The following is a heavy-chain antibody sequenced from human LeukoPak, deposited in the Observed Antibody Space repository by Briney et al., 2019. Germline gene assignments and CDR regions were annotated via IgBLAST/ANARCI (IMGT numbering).Heavy chain of an antibody. Sequence: PMASVKVSCKASGGTFSSYAISWVRQAPGQGLEWMGRIIPIFGTANYAQKFQGRVTITTDESTSTAYMELSSLRSEDTAVYYCARDPAYYDSSGYYYPSWFDPSGQGTLVTVSS. J-gene: IGHJ5*02. D-gene: IGHD3-22*01. V-gene: IGHV1-69*05. CDR2: IIPIFGTA. CDR1: GGTFSSYA. CDR3: ARDPAYYDSSGYYYPSWFDP.